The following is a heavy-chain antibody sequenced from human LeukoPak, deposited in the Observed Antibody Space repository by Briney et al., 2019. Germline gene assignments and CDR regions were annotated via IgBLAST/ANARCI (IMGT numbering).Heavy chain of an antibody. CDR1: GYTFTSYY. CDR3: ARDRGLRFLEWSGDNWFDP. Sequence: GASVKVSCKASGYTFTSYYMHWVRQAPGQGLEWMGIINPSGGSTSYAQKFQGRVTMTRDTSTSTVYMELSSLRSEDTAVYHCARDRGLRFLEWSGDNWFDPWGQGTLVTVSS. CDR2: INPSGGST. V-gene: IGHV1-46*01. J-gene: IGHJ5*02. D-gene: IGHD3-3*01.